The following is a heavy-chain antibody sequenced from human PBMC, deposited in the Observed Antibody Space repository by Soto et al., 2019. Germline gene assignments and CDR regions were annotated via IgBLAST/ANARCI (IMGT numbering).Heavy chain of an antibody. J-gene: IGHJ5*02. Sequence: ASVKVSCKASGYTFTSYGISWVRQAPGQGLEWMGWISAYNGNTNYAQKLQGRVTMTTDTSTSTAYMELRSLRSDDTAVYYCARAPKYYYDSSGYFPWGQGTLVTVSS. CDR3: ARAPKYYYDSSGYFP. V-gene: IGHV1-18*01. CDR2: ISAYNGNT. D-gene: IGHD3-22*01. CDR1: GYTFTSYG.